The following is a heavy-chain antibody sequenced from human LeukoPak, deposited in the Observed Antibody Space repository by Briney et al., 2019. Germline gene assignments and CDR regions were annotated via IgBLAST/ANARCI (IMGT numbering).Heavy chain of an antibody. D-gene: IGHD6-13*01. CDR1: GFTSIAYA. J-gene: IGHJ4*02. CDR3: AKAAAAPGFDF. V-gene: IGHV3-23*01. CDR2: ISGGGVTT. Sequence: GGSPRLSCVGSGFTSIAYALTWARQAPGKGLEWVSGISGGGVTTYYADSVKGRFTISRDNSKNTLYLQMNSLRADDTAIYYCAKAAAAPGFDFWGQGTLVTVSS.